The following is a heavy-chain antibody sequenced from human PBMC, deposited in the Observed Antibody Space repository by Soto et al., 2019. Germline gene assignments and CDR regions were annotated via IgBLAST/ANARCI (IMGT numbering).Heavy chain of an antibody. CDR2: IWYDGSNK. J-gene: IGHJ6*02. D-gene: IGHD3-22*01. V-gene: IGHV3-33*01. Sequence: GGSLRLSCAACGFTFSSYGMHWVRQAPGKXLEWVAVIWYDGSNKYYADSVKGRFTISRDNSRNTLYLQMNSLRAEDTAVYYCARDGKDYDSSGYYYYYYGMDVWGQGTTVTVSS. CDR3: ARDGKDYDSSGYYYYYYGMDV. CDR1: GFTFSSYG.